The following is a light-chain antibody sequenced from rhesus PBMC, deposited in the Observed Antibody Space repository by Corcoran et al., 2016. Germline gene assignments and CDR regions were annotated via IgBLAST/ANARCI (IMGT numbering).Light chain of an antibody. CDR2: YAS. CDR3: QQYADPPFT. CDR1: QGIRIW. Sequence: DIQMTQSPSSLSAPVGDKVTINCHASQGIRIWVDWYQQKPGKVPKPLIYYASNLHRGVPSRFSGSGSGTDYSLTISSLKPEDFATYYCQQYADPPFTVGQGTKLDIK. V-gene: IGKV1-19*01. J-gene: IGKJ3*01.